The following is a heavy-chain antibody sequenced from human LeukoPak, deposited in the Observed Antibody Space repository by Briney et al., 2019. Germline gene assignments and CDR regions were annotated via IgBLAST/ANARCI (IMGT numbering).Heavy chain of an antibody. Sequence: GGSLRLSCAASGFTVSSNYMSWVRQAPGRGLEWVSVIYSGGSTYYADSVKGRFTISRGNSKNTLYLQMNSLKTEDTAVYYCARGLMVRGVLFDYWGQGTLVTVSS. D-gene: IGHD3-10*01. J-gene: IGHJ4*02. CDR1: GFTVSSNY. V-gene: IGHV3-53*01. CDR2: IYSGGST. CDR3: ARGLMVRGVLFDY.